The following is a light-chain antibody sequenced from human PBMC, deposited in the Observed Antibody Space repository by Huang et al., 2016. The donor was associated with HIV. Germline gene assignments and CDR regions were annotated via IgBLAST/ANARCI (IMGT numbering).Light chain of an antibody. CDR3: LQYNSWPRT. Sequence: EIVMTQSPATLSVSPGERATLSCRASQSVSDNLVWYQQKSGQAPRLLIYGASTRATGIPARFSGSVSGTEFTLTISSLQSEDYGVYWCLQYNSWPRTFGQGTKVEIK. CDR2: GAS. CDR1: QSVSDN. V-gene: IGKV3-15*01. J-gene: IGKJ1*01.